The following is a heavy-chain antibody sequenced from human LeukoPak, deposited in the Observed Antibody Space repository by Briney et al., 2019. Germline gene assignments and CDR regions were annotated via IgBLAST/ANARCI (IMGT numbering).Heavy chain of an antibody. V-gene: IGHV1-24*01. D-gene: IGHD3-10*01. CDR3: ARDYGSGSYSFDY. J-gene: IGHJ4*02. Sequence: ASVKVSCKVSGYTLTELSMHWVRQAPGKGLEWMGGFDPEDGETIYAQKFQGRVTMTEDTSTDTAYMELSSLRAEDTAAYYCARDYGSGSYSFDYWGQGTLVTVSS. CDR2: FDPEDGET. CDR1: GYTLTELS.